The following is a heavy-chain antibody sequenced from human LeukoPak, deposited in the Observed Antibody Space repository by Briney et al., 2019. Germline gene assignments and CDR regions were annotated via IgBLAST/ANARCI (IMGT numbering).Heavy chain of an antibody. CDR1: GFTVSSSD. Sequence: PGGSLRLSCAASGFTVSSSDMSWVRQAPGKGLEWVSVIYSGGSTYYADSVKGRFTISRDNSKNTLYLQMNSMRAEDTAVYYCARDQEYWGQGTLVTVSS. CDR2: IYSGGST. J-gene: IGHJ4*02. CDR3: ARDQEY. V-gene: IGHV3-53*01.